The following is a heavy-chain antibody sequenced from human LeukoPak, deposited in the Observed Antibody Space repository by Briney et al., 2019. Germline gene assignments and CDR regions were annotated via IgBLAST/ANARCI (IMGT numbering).Heavy chain of an antibody. Sequence: SETLSLTCAVYGGSFSGYYWSWIRQPPGEGLEWSGEISHSGSTNYNPCLKSRVTISVDTSKNQFSLKLSSVTAADTAVYYCARGNILTGYYKEDAFDIWGQGTMVTVSS. D-gene: IGHD3-9*01. CDR1: GGSFSGYY. J-gene: IGHJ3*02. V-gene: IGHV4-34*01. CDR3: ARGNILTGYYKEDAFDI. CDR2: ISHSGST.